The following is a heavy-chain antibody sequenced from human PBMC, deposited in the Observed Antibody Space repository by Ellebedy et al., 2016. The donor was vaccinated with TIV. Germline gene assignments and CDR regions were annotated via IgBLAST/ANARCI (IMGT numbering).Heavy chain of an antibody. CDR3: AKNVETGYSPYAMDV. CDR1: GFIFSNYG. Sequence: GESLKISCAASGFIFSNYGMHWVRQAPGKGLEWAAVIWYDGSNKYYADSVKGRFTVSRDSSKNTLYLQMNSLRAEDTAVYYCAKNVETGYSPYAMDVWGQGTTVTVSS. D-gene: IGHD3-22*01. CDR2: IWYDGSNK. J-gene: IGHJ6*02. V-gene: IGHV3-33*06.